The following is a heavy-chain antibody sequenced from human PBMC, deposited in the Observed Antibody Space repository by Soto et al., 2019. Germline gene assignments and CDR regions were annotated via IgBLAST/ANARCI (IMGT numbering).Heavy chain of an antibody. D-gene: IGHD4-17*01. CDR1: GGSVRSGSYS. V-gene: IGHV4-61*01. CDR3: ARDRDYGPSLED. J-gene: IGHJ4*02. Sequence: SETLSLTCTFSGGSVRSGSYSGSWIRQPPGKGLEWIGYIYYGGSTNYNPSLKSRVTISVDTSKNQFSLKLSSVTAADTAVYYCARDRDYGPSLEDWGQGTLDTVSS. CDR2: IYYGGST.